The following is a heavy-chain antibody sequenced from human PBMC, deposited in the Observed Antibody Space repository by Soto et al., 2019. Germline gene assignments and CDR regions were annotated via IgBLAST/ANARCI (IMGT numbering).Heavy chain of an antibody. Sequence: EVQLVESGGGLVQPGGSLRLSCTASGFTFSDSWMTWVRQAPGKGLEWVARIKPDESEKKYADSVKGRFSLSRDNAKNSMSLQMDSLRGEDTAVYYCVRGGSNYASWGQGTLVTVSS. CDR3: VRGGSNYAS. CDR1: GFTFSDSW. CDR2: IKPDESEK. D-gene: IGHD4-4*01. J-gene: IGHJ5*02. V-gene: IGHV3-7*01.